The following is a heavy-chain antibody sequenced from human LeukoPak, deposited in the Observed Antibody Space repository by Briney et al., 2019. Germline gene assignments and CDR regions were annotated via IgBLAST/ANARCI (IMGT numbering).Heavy chain of an antibody. V-gene: IGHV3-74*01. CDR3: ARDLDGYRSGNGA. D-gene: IGHD5-12*01. CDR1: GFSFSSYW. J-gene: IGHJ5*02. Sequence: GGSLRLSCAASGFSFSSYWMYWVRQAPGKGLVWVSRISTDGSSTSYADSVKGRFTISRDNAKNTLYLQMNSLRVEDTAAYYCARDLDGYRSGNGAWGQGTLVTVSS. CDR2: ISTDGSST.